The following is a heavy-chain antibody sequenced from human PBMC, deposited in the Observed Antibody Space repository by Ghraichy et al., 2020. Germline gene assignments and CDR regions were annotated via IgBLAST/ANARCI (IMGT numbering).Heavy chain of an antibody. CDR2: IYSGDNT. Sequence: GGSLRLSCAASGFTVSSNYMSWVRQALGKGLEWVSVIYSGDNTYYADSVKGRFTISRHNSMNTLYLQMNSLRAEDTAVYYCARDRGHGYCSSTSCYAGAFDIWGQGIMVTVSS. V-gene: IGHV3-53*04. CDR1: GFTVSSNY. J-gene: IGHJ3*02. CDR3: ARDRGHGYCSSTSCYAGAFDI. D-gene: IGHD2-2*01.